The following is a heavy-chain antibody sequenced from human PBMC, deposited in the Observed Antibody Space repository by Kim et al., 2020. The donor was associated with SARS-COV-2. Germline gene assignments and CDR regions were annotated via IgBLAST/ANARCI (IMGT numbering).Heavy chain of an antibody. J-gene: IGHJ6*02. CDR2: K. CDR3: AREIVSYYGMDV. Sequence: KYYAEYVKGRFTISRDNSKNTLYLQMNSLGAEDTAVYYCAREIVSYYGMDVWGQGTTVTVSS. V-gene: IGHV3-30*01. D-gene: IGHD1-26*01.